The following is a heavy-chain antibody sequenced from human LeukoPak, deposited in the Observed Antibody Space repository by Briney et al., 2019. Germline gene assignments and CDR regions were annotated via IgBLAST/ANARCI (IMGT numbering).Heavy chain of an antibody. CDR3: ARVSAGDYPDY. D-gene: IGHD7-27*01. CDR1: GSIVSNYW. Sequence: PGGSLRLSCAASGSIVSNYWMSWVRQAPGKGLEWVANIKEDGSEKSYVDSVKGRFTISTDNAKNSLYLQMNGLRAEDTAVYYCARVSAGDYPDYWGQGTLVTVSS. V-gene: IGHV3-7*03. J-gene: IGHJ4*02. CDR2: IKEDGSEK.